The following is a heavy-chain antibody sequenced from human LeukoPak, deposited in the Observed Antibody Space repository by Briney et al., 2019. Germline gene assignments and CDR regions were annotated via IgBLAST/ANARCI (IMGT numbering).Heavy chain of an antibody. J-gene: IGHJ4*02. V-gene: IGHV4-39*01. D-gene: IGHD5-12*01. CDR1: GGSISSSSYY. Sequence: SETLSLTCTVSGGSISSSSYYWGWIRQPPGKGLEWIGSIYYSGSTYYNPSLKSRVTMSVDTSKNQFSLKLSSVTAADTAVYYCARRYNGGYAYWGQGTLVTVSS. CDR2: IYYSGST. CDR3: ARRYNGGYAY.